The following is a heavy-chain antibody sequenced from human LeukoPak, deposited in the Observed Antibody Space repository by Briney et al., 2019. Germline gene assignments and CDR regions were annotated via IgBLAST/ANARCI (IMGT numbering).Heavy chain of an antibody. CDR2: ISSSSSTI. CDR3: AREGYCSGGSCVSDY. V-gene: IGHV3-48*04. D-gene: IGHD2-15*01. Sequence: GGSLRLSCAASGFTLSSYSMNWVRQAPGKGLGWVSYISSSSSTIYYADSVKGRFTISRDNAKNSLYLQTNSLRAEDTAVYYCAREGYCSGGSCVSDYWGQGTLVTVSS. J-gene: IGHJ4*02. CDR1: GFTLSSYS.